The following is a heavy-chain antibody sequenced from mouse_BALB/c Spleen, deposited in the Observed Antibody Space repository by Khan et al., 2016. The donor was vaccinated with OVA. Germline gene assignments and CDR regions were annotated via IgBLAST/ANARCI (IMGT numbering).Heavy chain of an antibody. CDR3: ARDYRPRYFDV. CDR2: ISYDGSD. J-gene: IGHJ1*01. CDR1: GYSITSGYY. Sequence: VQLKQSGPGLVKPSQSLSLTCSVTGYSITSGYYWNWIRQFPGNKLEWMGYISYDGSDNYNPSLKNRIPITRDTSKNQFFLKLNSVTTEDTATYYCARDYRPRYFDVWGAGTSVTVSS. V-gene: IGHV3-6*02.